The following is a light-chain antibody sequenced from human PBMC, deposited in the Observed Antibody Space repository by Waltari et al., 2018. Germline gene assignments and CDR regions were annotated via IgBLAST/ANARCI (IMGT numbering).Light chain of an antibody. J-gene: IGKJ2*01. V-gene: IGKV3-20*01. CDR2: GTS. CDR3: QQYGDSTRT. CDR1: QTLSRSF. Sequence: EIVLTQSQGTLSLSPGERATLYCRASQTLSRSFSAWYQQGPGQAPSLLIHGTSTRATGIPDRFSGGVSGKDFTLTISRLEPEDFAVYYCQQYGDSTRTFGQGTKLEIK.